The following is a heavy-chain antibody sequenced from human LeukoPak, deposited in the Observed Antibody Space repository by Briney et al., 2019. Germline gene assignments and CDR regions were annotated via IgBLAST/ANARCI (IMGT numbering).Heavy chain of an antibody. D-gene: IGHD2-2*01. V-gene: IGHV3-30*18. CDR2: ISYDGSNK. CDR3: AKSGGCSSTSCYLVYFDY. J-gene: IGHJ4*02. CDR1: GFTFSSYG. Sequence: GGSLRLSCAASGFTFSSYGMHWVRQAPGKGPEWVAVISYDGSNKYYADSVKGRFTISRDNSKNTLYLQMNSLRAEDTAVYYCAKSGGCSSTSCYLVYFDYWGQGTLVTVSS.